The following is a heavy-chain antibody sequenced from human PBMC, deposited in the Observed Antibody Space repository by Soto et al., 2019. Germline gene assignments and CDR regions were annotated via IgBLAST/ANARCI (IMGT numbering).Heavy chain of an antibody. Sequence: QVQLVESGGGVVQPGRSLRLSCAASGFTFSSYAMHWVRQAPGKGLEWVAVISYDGSNKYYADSVKGRFTISRDNSKNTLYLQMNSVGAEDTAVYYCARVPTVSYYGMDVWGQGTTVTVSS. V-gene: IGHV3-30-3*01. D-gene: IGHD4-4*01. J-gene: IGHJ6*02. CDR3: ARVPTVSYYGMDV. CDR1: GFTFSSYA. CDR2: ISYDGSNK.